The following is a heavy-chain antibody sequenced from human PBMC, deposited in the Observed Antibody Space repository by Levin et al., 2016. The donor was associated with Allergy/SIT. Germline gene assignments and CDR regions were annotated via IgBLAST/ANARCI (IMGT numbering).Heavy chain of an antibody. CDR2: IIPIFGTA. V-gene: IGHV1-69*13. Sequence: SVKVSCKASGGTFSSYAISWVRQAPGQGLEWMGGIIPIFGTANYAQKFQGRVTITADESTSTAYMELSRLRSDDTAVYYCASGAAARPYYYYYGMDVWGQGTTVTVSS. J-gene: IGHJ6*02. CDR3: ASGAAARPYYYYYGMDV. CDR1: GGTFSSYA. D-gene: IGHD6-13*01.